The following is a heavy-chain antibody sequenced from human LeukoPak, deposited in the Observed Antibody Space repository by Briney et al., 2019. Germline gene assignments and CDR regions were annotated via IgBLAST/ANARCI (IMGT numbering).Heavy chain of an antibody. V-gene: IGHV4-34*01. Sequence: SETLSLTCAVYGGSFSGYYWSWIRQPPGKGLEWIGEINHSGSTNYNPSLKSRVTISVDTSKNQFSLKLSSVTAADTAVYYCARGRSMVRGIDYWGQGTLVTVSS. J-gene: IGHJ4*02. CDR2: INHSGST. D-gene: IGHD3-10*01. CDR1: GGSFSGYY. CDR3: ARGRSMVRGIDY.